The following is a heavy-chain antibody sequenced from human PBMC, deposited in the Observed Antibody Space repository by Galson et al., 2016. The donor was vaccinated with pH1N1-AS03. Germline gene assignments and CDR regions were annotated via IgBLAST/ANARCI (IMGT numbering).Heavy chain of an antibody. Sequence: SETLSLTCAVSGGSIDSSTWWSWVRQPPGKGLEWVGEIWPSGTTNYNPSLKSRVTISLDKSNNQFSLMLISVTAADTAVYYCARGFDFSAYYFPKWGRGALVTVSS. CDR2: IWPSGTT. V-gene: IGHV4-4*02. CDR3: ARGFDFSAYYFPK. J-gene: IGHJ4*02. D-gene: IGHD3-22*01. CDR1: GGSIDSSTW.